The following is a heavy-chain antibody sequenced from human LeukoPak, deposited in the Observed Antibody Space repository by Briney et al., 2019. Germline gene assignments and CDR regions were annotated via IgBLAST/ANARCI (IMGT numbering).Heavy chain of an antibody. V-gene: IGHV3-30*04. J-gene: IGHJ4*02. CDR2: ISYDGTKT. CDR3: EKAMGATLFDH. Sequence: PGGSLRLSCAASGFTFSSYAIHSVRQAPGKGLEWVAIISYDGTKTYYADSVKGRFTISRDNSKNTLYLQMNSLRAGDTAVYYCEKAMGATLFDHWRQGTLVTVFS. CDR1: GFTFSSYA. D-gene: IGHD1-26*01.